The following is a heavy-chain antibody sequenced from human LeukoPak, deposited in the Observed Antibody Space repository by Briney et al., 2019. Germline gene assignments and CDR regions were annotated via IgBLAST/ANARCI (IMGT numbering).Heavy chain of an antibody. Sequence: SETLSLTCTVSGGSISSYYWSWIRQPPGKGLEWIGEINHSGSTNYNPSLKSRVTISVDTSKNQFSLKLSSVTAADTAVYYCARAMYYYDSSGYYYWFDPWGQGTLVTVSS. V-gene: IGHV4-34*01. CDR2: INHSGST. CDR3: ARAMYYYDSSGYYYWFDP. CDR1: GGSISSYY. J-gene: IGHJ5*02. D-gene: IGHD3-22*01.